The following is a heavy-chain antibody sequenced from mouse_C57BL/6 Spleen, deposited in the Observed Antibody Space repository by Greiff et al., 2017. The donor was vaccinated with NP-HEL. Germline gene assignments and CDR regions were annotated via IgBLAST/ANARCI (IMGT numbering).Heavy chain of an antibody. J-gene: IGHJ1*03. CDR1: GYSFTGYF. V-gene: IGHV1-20*01. CDR2: INPYNGDT. CDR3: ARGDPSYWYFDV. Sequence: VQLQQSGPELVKPGDSVKISCKASGYSFTGYFMNWVMQSHGKSLEWIGRINPYNGDTFYNQKFKGKATLTVDKSSSTAHMELRSLTSEDSAVYYCARGDPSYWYFDVWGTGTTVTVSS.